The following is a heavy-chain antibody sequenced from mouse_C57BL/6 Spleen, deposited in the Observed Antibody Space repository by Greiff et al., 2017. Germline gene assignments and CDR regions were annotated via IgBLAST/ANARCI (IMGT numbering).Heavy chain of an antibody. CDR2: ISSGSSTI. J-gene: IGHJ4*01. V-gene: IGHV5-17*01. CDR3: ARDYGSRYYAMDY. D-gene: IGHD1-1*01. CDR1: GFTFSDYG. Sequence: DVQLVESGGGLVKPGGSLKLSCAASGFTFSDYGMHWVRQAPEKGLEWVAYISSGSSTIYYADTVKGRFTISRDNAKNTLFLQMTSLRSEDTAMYYCARDYGSRYYAMDYWGQGTSVTVSS.